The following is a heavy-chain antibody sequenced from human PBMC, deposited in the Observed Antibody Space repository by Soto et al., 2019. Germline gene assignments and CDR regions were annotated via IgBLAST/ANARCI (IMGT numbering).Heavy chain of an antibody. CDR3: ARHSDPFIAARPFDY. CDR1: GYSFTSYW. D-gene: IGHD6-6*01. Sequence: PGESLKISCKGSGYSFTSYWIGWVRQMPGKGPEWMGIIYPGDSDTRYSPSFQGQVTISADKSISTAYLQWSSLKASDTAMYYCARHSDPFIAARPFDYWGQGPLVTVSS. J-gene: IGHJ4*02. CDR2: IYPGDSDT. V-gene: IGHV5-51*01.